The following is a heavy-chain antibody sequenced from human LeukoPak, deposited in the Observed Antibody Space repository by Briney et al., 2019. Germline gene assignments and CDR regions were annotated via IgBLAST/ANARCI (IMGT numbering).Heavy chain of an antibody. J-gene: IGHJ5*02. D-gene: IGHD2-2*01. V-gene: IGHV1-2*04. CDR1: GYTFTGYY. CDR2: INPNSGGT. CDR3: ARGIGYCSSTSCPNWFDP. Sequence: ASVKVSCKASGYTFTGYYMHWVRQAPGQGLEWMGWINPNSGGTNYAQKFQGWVTMTRDTSISTAYMEPSRLRSDDTAVYYCARGIGYCSSTSCPNWFDPWGQGTLVTVSS.